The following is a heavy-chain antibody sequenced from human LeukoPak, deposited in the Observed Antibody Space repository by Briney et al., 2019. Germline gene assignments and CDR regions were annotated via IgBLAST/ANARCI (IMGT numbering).Heavy chain of an antibody. CDR2: FDPEDGET. J-gene: IGHJ4*02. D-gene: IGHD6-19*01. CDR1: GYTFTNYY. Sequence: ASVKVSCKASGYTFTNYYMHWVRQAPGKGLEWMGGFDPEDGETIYAQKFQGRVTMTEDTSTDTAYMELSSLRSEDTAVYYCATSRVAVAGRFDYWGQGTLVTVSS. V-gene: IGHV1-24*01. CDR3: ATSRVAVAGRFDY.